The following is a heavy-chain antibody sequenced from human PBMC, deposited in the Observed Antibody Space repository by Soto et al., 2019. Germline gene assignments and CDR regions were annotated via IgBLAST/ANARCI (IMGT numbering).Heavy chain of an antibody. CDR2: IIPIFGTA. D-gene: IGHD3-22*01. Sequence: GASVKVSCKASGGTFSSYAISWVRQAPGQGLEWMGGIIPIFGTANYAQKFQGRVTITADESTSTAYMELSSLRSEDTAVYYCARVDHPYYYDSQPAPDFDYWGQGTLVTVSS. J-gene: IGHJ4*02. V-gene: IGHV1-69*13. CDR1: GGTFSSYA. CDR3: ARVDHPYYYDSQPAPDFDY.